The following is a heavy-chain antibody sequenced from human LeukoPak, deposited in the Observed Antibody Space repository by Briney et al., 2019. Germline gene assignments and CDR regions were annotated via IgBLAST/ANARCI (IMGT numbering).Heavy chain of an antibody. CDR3: ARGPRLMVRGLRWFDP. V-gene: IGHV4-39*07. D-gene: IGHD3-10*01. CDR2: IYYSGST. Sequence: PSETLSLTCTVSGGSISSSSYYWGWIRQPPGKGLEWIGSIYYSGSTYYNPSLKSRVTISVDTSKNQFSLKLSSVTAADTAVYYCARGPRLMVRGLRWFDPWGQGTLVTVSS. J-gene: IGHJ5*02. CDR1: GGSISSSSYY.